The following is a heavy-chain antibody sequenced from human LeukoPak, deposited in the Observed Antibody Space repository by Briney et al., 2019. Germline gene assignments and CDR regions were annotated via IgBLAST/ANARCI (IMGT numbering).Heavy chain of an antibody. V-gene: IGHV1-69*06. CDR1: GGTFSSYA. CDR3: ARDCNTLYYDILTVGPPGSCPCDY. CDR2: IIPIFGTA. J-gene: IGHJ4*02. D-gene: IGHD3-9*01. Sequence: GASVKVSCKASGGTFSSYAISWVRQAPGQGLEWMGGIIPIFGTAYYAQKFQGRVTITADKSTSTAYMELSSLRSEDTAVYYCARDCNTLYYDILTVGPPGSCPCDYWGQGTLVTVSS.